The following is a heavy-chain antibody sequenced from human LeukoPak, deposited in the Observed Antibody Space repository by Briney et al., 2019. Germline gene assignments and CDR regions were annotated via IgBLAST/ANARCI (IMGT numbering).Heavy chain of an antibody. CDR2: IDTSSSTM. J-gene: IGHJ3*01. Sequence: PGGSLRLSCAASAFTFSDYSMNWVRQAPGKGLEWISDIDTSSSTMYYADSVMGRFTISRDNAKESLYLQMNSLRDEDTAVYYCAREDDSWGPNNLDLWGQGTMVTVSS. CDR1: AFTFSDYS. V-gene: IGHV3-48*02. CDR3: AREDDSWGPNNLDL. D-gene: IGHD3-3*01.